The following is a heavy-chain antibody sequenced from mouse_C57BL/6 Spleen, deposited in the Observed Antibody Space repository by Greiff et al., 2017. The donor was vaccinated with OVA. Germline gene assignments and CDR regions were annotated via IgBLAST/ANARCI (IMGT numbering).Heavy chain of an antibody. CDR1: GYAFTNYL. CDR3: AREEAYYSNPRDY. CDR2: INPGSGGT. Sequence: QVQLQQSGAELVRPGTSVKVSCKASGYAFTNYLIEWVKQRPGQGLEWIGVINPGSGGTYYNEKFKGKATLTAEKSSNTAYMQRSSLTSEDSAVDLCAREEAYYSNPRDYWGQGTTLTVAA. D-gene: IGHD2-5*01. V-gene: IGHV1-54*01. J-gene: IGHJ2*01.